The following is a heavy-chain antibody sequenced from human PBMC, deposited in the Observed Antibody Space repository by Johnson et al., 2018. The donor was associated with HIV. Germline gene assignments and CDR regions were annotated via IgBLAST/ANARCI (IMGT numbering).Heavy chain of an antibody. Sequence: VQLVESGGGLVQPGRSLRLSCAASGFTFDDYAMHWVRQAPGKGLEWVARIYSDGSDTAYADSVKGRFTISRDNAKKTLYLQMKSLRAEDTAVYYCARKQWLEIPSDALDVWGQGTMVTVSS. CDR1: GFTFDDYA. V-gene: IGHV3-9*01. D-gene: IGHD6-19*01. J-gene: IGHJ3*01. CDR2: IYSDGSDT. CDR3: ARKQWLEIPSDALDV.